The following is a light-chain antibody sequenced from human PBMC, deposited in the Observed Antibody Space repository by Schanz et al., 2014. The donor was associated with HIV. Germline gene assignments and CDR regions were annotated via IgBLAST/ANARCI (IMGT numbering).Light chain of an antibody. Sequence: QSVLTQPASVSGSPGQSITISCTGTSSDVGGYDFVSWFQQYPGKAPKLMIYDVAKRPSGISNRFSGSKSGNTASLTIFGLQADDEADYYCGSYTTATTWVFGGGTKLTVL. CDR2: DVA. J-gene: IGLJ3*02. V-gene: IGLV2-14*01. CDR1: SSDVGGYDF. CDR3: GSYTTATTWV.